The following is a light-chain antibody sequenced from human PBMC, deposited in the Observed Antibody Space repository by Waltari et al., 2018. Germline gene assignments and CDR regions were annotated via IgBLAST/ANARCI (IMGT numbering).Light chain of an antibody. CDR3: CSYGGSYTWV. CDR1: SNAIGFYNY. Sequence: QSALTQPRSVSGSPGQSVPISCTGTSNAIGFYNYVSWYQQHPGKAPKVLIYDVTKRPSGVPDRFSGSKSGNTASLTISGLQAEDEADYYCCSYGGSYTWVFGGGTWLTVL. CDR2: DVT. V-gene: IGLV2-11*01. J-gene: IGLJ3*02.